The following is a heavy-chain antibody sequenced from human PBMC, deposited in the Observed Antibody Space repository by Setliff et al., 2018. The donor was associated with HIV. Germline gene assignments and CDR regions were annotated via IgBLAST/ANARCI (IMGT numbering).Heavy chain of an antibody. V-gene: IGHV1-18*01. CDR2: ISAYNGNT. CDR3: ARPTAVGVFDI. J-gene: IGHJ3*02. Sequence: GASVKVSCKASGYTFTNYGVSWVRQAPGQGLEWMGWISAYNGNTNYAQKLQGRVTMTTDTAYMELSSLRSEDTAVYYCARPTAVGVFDIWGQGTMVTVSS. CDR1: GYTFTNYG. D-gene: IGHD4-17*01.